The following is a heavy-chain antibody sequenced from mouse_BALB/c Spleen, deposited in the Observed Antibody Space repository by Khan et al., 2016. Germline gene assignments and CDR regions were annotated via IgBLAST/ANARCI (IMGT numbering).Heavy chain of an antibody. CDR2: ISYSGST. J-gene: IGHJ1*01. D-gene: IGHD1-1*01. Sequence: EVQLQESGPGLVKPSQSLSLTCTVTGYSITSAYAWNWIRQFPGNKLEWMGYISYSGSTSYNPSLKSRISITRDTSKNQFFLQLNSVTTEDTATYYCARGRYYGRRGYYDVWGAGTTVTVSS. V-gene: IGHV3-2*02. CDR3: ARGRYYGRRGYYDV. CDR1: GYSITSAYA.